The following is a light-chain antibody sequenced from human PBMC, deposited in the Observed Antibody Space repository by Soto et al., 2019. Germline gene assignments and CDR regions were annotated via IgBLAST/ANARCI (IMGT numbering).Light chain of an antibody. J-gene: IGKJ4*01. CDR3: QQRSNWPT. V-gene: IGKV3-11*01. Sequence: EIVLTQSPGTLSLSPGERATLSCRASQSVSSYLAWYQQKPGQAPRLLIYDGSNRATGIPARFSGSGSGTDFTLTISSLEPEDFAVYYCQQRSNWPTFGGGTKVDIK. CDR2: DGS. CDR1: QSVSSY.